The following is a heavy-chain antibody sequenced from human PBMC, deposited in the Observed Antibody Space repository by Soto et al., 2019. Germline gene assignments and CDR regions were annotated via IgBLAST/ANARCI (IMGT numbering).Heavy chain of an antibody. CDR3: ARDSGSAVD. J-gene: IGHJ4*02. CDR1: GGSISSYY. CDR2: IYYSGST. Sequence: QVQLQESGPGLVKPSETLSLTCTVSGGSISSYYWSWIRQPPGKGLEWIGYIYYSGSTNYNPSLKSRVTISVDTSKNQFSLKLSSVTAADTAVYYCARDSGSAVDWGQGTLVTVSS. V-gene: IGHV4-59*01. D-gene: IGHD1-26*01.